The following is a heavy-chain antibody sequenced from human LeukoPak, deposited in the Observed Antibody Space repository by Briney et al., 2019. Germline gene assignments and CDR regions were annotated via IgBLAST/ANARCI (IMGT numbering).Heavy chain of an antibody. V-gene: IGHV3-30*03. J-gene: IGHJ4*02. CDR2: ISHDGSNK. D-gene: IGHD1-26*01. CDR1: GFTFSSYS. Sequence: QPGGSLRLSCAASGFTFSSYSMHWVRQAPGKGLEWVAVISHDGSNKYYSDSVKGRFTISRDNSKNTLYLQMNSLRVEDTAVYFCARRGGSYFDYWGQGTLVTVSS. CDR3: ARRGGSYFDY.